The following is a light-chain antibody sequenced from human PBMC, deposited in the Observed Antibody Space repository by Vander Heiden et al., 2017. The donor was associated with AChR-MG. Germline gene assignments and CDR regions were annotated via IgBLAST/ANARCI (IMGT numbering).Light chain of an antibody. CDR2: DVS. J-gene: IGLJ2*01. CDR1: SSDIAIYDL. V-gene: IGLV2-14*03. CDR3: NSYRDDGTVV. Sequence: QSALTQPASVSVSPGQSVTISCTGTSSDIAIYDLVSWYQQHPGKAPKLINLDVSRRPSGVSGRFSGSKSGNAASLTISGLQAEDEAYYYCNSYRDDGTVVFGGGTKLTVL.